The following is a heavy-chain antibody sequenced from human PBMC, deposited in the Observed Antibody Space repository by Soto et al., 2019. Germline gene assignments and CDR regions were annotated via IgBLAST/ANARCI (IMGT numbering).Heavy chain of an antibody. Sequence: QVQMVQSGAEVKKPGASVKVSCRASGYSFTSYDVNWVRQATGQGLGGMGWLNPNSGNTAFAQKFQGRVTITRDTPISTAYMELSGLRSEVTAVYYCARYPYTSYCSDGSCSYDAFDIWGQGTVVTVSS. D-gene: IGHD2-15*01. CDR2: LNPNSGNT. J-gene: IGHJ3*02. CDR1: GYSFTSYD. V-gene: IGHV1-8*01. CDR3: ARYPYTSYCSDGSCSYDAFDI.